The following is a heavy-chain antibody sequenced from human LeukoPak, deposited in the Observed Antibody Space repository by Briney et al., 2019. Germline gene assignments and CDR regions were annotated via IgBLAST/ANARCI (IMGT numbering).Heavy chain of an antibody. CDR2: IYPGDSDT. J-gene: IGHJ4*02. D-gene: IGHD3-10*01. Sequence: GESLKISCKGSGYSFTSYWIGWVRHMPGKGLEWMGIIYPGDSDTRYSPSFQGQVTISADKSISTAYLQWSSLKASDTAMYYCARIPPDDYGSGSPRDYFDYWGQGTLVTVSS. CDR1: GYSFTSYW. CDR3: ARIPPDDYGSGSPRDYFDY. V-gene: IGHV5-51*01.